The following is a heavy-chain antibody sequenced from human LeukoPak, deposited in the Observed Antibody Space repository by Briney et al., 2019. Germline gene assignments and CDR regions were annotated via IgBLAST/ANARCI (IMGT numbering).Heavy chain of an antibody. V-gene: IGHV4-30-2*01. J-gene: IGHJ5*02. CDR3: ARALYCSGGSCYPAQYNWLDP. CDR1: GASISSGVYS. CDR2: IYHSGST. D-gene: IGHD2-15*01. Sequence: KPSQTLSLTCAVSGASISSGVYSWSWIRQPPGKGLEWIGGIYHSGSTYYNPSLKSRVTISVDTSKNQVSLKLSSVTAAETAVYYCARALYCSGGSCYPAQYNWLDPWGQGTLVTVSS.